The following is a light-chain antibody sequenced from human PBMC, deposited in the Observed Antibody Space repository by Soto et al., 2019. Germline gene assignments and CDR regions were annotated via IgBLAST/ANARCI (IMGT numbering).Light chain of an antibody. J-gene: IGKJ2*01. V-gene: IGKV2-30*01. Sequence: DVVMTQSPLSLPVTLGQPASISCRSSQSLEYSDGNTYLNWFQQRPGHFPRRLIYKVSKRDSGVPVRFSGSESGTDFTLKISRVEAEDVGVYYCMQGTHWPYTFGQGTKLEIK. CDR3: MQGTHWPYT. CDR2: KVS. CDR1: QSLEYSDGNTY.